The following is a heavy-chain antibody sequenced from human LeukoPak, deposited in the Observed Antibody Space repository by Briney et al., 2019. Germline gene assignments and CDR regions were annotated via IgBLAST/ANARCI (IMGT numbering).Heavy chain of an antibody. CDR1: GYTFTGYY. Sequence: ASVKVSCKASGYTFTGYYMHWVRQAPGQGLEWMGWINPNSGGTNYAQKFQGRVTMTRDTSISTAYMELSRLRSDDTAVYYCARDLGYFDWLLSSMDVWGQGTTVIVSS. D-gene: IGHD3-9*01. J-gene: IGHJ6*02. V-gene: IGHV1-2*02. CDR2: INPNSGGT. CDR3: ARDLGYFDWLLSSMDV.